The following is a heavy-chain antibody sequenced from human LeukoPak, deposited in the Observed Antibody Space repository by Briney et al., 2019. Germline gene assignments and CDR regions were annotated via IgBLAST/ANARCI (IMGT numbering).Heavy chain of an antibody. D-gene: IGHD6-19*01. CDR2: ISWNSGSI. J-gene: IGHJ4*02. V-gene: IGHV3-9*01. CDR1: GFIFNNYA. Sequence: GGSLRLSCAGSGFIFNNYAMHWVRQPPGKGLEWVSGISWNSGSIDYADSVKGRFTISRDNAKNSLYLQMNSLRAEDTAVYYCARAHSSGWYYFDSWGQGTLVTVSS. CDR3: ARAHSSGWYYFDS.